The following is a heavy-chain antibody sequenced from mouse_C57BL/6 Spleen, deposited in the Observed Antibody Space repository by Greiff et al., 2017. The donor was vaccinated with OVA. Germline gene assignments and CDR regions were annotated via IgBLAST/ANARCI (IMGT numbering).Heavy chain of an antibody. CDR3: ARIWVLQDDAMDY. V-gene: IGHV1-42*01. D-gene: IGHD2-3*01. CDR1: GYSFTGYY. J-gene: IGHJ4*01. Sequence: EVQLQQSGPELVKPGASVKISCKASGYSFTGYYMNWVKQSPEKSLEWIGEINPSTGGTTYNQKFKAKATLTVDKSSSTAYMQLKRLTSEDSAVYYCARIWVLQDDAMDYWGQGTSVTVSS. CDR2: INPSTGGT.